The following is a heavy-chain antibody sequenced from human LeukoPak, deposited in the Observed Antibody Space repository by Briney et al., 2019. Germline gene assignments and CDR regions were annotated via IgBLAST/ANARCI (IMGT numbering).Heavy chain of an antibody. D-gene: IGHD1-1*01. CDR3: ARDRGTTSIDH. V-gene: IGHV3-30*03. J-gene: IGHJ4*02. Sequence: GGSLTLSCAASGFTFSRYGLHWLRQPPAKGMEWVGLISFDGVKTDYADSVKGRFTISRDNSKNTLYLKMNSLRAEDTAVYYCARDRGTTSIDHWGQGTLVTVSS. CDR1: GFTFSRYG. CDR2: ISFDGVKT.